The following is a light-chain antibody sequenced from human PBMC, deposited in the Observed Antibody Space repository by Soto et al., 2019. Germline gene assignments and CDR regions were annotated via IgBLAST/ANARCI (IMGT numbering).Light chain of an antibody. CDR1: QSVSSS. CDR3: QQYKNWPPIT. Sequence: EVVMTQSPATLSVSPGERATLSCRASQSVSSSLAWYQQKPGQAPRLLIYGASTRATGTPARFSGSGSGTEFTLTISSLQSEDFAVYYCQQYKNWPPITFGQGTRLE. V-gene: IGKV3-15*01. CDR2: GAS. J-gene: IGKJ5*01.